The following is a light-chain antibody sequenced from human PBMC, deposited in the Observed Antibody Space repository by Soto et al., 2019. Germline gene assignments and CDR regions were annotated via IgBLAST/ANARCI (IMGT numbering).Light chain of an antibody. V-gene: IGKV3-15*01. CDR1: QSISSN. CDR3: QHYGGSFI. J-gene: IGKJ3*01. Sequence: EIVMTQSPATLSVSPGERATLSCRASQSISSNLAWYQQKLGQAPRLLIYRASTRATGIPARFSGSGSGTEFTLTISSLQSEDFAVYYCQHYGGSFIFGPGTKVDIK. CDR2: RAS.